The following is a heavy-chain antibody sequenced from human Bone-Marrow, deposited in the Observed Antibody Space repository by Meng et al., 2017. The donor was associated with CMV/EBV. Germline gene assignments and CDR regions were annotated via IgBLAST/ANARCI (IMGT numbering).Heavy chain of an antibody. CDR1: GFTFSSYG. CDR3: AKGARWEVPAARDLFDY. CDR2: IRYDGSNK. V-gene: IGHV3-30*02. Sequence: GESLKISCAASGFTFSSYGMHWVRQAPGKGLEWVAFIRYDGSNKYYADSVKGRFTISRDNSKNTLYLQMNSLRAEDTAVYYCAKGARWEVPAARDLFDYWGHGTLVTVSS. J-gene: IGHJ4*01. D-gene: IGHD2-2*01.